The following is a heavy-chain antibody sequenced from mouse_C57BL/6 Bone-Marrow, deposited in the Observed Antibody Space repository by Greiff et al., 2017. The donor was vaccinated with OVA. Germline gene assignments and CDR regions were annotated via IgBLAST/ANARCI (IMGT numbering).Heavy chain of an antibody. CDR2: IRNKANGYTT. CDR3: ARDDWEEYYFDD. Sequence: DVKLVESGGGLVQPGGSLSLSCAASGFTFTDYYMSWVRQPPGKALEWLGFIRNKANGYTTEYSASVKGRFTISRDNSQSILYLQMNALRAEDSATYYCARDDWEEYYFDDWGQGTTLTVSS. CDR1: GFTFTDYY. V-gene: IGHV7-3*01. J-gene: IGHJ2*01. D-gene: IGHD4-1*01.